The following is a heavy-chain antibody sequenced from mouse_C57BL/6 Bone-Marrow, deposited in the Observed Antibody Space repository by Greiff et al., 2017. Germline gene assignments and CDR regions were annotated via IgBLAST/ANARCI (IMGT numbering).Heavy chain of an antibody. CDR2: ISYDGSN. CDR3: ARWGGSSYYFDY. J-gene: IGHJ2*01. D-gene: IGHD1-3*01. CDR1: GYSITSGYY. Sequence: EVHLVESGPGLVKPSQSLSLTCSVTGYSITSGYYWNWIRQFPGNKLEWMGYISYDGSNNYNPSLKNRISITRDTSKNQFFLKLNSVTTEDTATYYCARWGGSSYYFDYWGQGTTLTVSS. V-gene: IGHV3-6*01.